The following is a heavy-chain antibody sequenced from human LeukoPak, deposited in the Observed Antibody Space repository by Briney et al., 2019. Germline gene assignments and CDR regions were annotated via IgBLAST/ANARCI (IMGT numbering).Heavy chain of an antibody. CDR3: ARFSSGCSTSSCYLTY. V-gene: IGHV4-59*11. CDR1: GGSLSSHY. Sequence: SETLSLTCSVSGGSLSSHYWSWIRQPPGKGLELIGHIHDTGSTFYNPSLRGRVTISLDTSNNQFSLKLTSMTAADTAVYYCARFSSGCSTSSCYLTYWGQGTLVSVS. D-gene: IGHD2-2*01. J-gene: IGHJ4*02. CDR2: IHDTGST.